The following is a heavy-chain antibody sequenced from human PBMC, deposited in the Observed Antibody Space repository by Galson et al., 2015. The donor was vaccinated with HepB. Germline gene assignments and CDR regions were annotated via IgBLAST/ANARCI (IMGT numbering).Heavy chain of an antibody. CDR1: GFTFSDYW. CDR2: INEDGSEK. Sequence: SLRLSCAASGFTFSDYWMSWVRQAPGKGLEWVANINEDGSEKYSVDSVKGRFTISRDNAKNSLYLQMNSLRAEDTAVYYCARDPVAATPLYYYYGMDVWGQGTTVTVSS. V-gene: IGHV3-7*03. D-gene: IGHD2-15*01. J-gene: IGHJ6*02. CDR3: ARDPVAATPLYYYYGMDV.